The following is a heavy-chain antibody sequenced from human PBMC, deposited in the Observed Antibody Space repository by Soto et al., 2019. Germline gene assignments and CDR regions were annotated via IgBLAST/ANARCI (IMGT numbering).Heavy chain of an antibody. CDR3: ARGYCTNGVCTSDYFDY. D-gene: IGHD2-8*01. CDR1: GGSISSYY. J-gene: IGHJ4*02. Sequence: SETLSLTCTFSGGSISSYYWSWSRQPPGKGLEWIGYIYYSGSTNYNPSLKSRVTISVDTSKNQFSLKLSSVTAADTAVYYCARGYCTNGVCTSDYFDYWGQGTLVTVSS. V-gene: IGHV4-59*01. CDR2: IYYSGST.